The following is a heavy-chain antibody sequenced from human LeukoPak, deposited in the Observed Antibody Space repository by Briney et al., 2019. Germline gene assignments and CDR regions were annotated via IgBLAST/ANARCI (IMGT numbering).Heavy chain of an antibody. J-gene: IGHJ4*02. Sequence: GGSLRLSCVVSGFTFSKSGMHWVRQAPGKGLEWVAFIRYDGSEKYHAHSVKGRFTISRDNSKNTLYLQMNSLRAEDTAVYYCAKDGKIWFGELLYYDYWGQGTLVTVSS. D-gene: IGHD3-10*01. V-gene: IGHV3-30*02. CDR1: GFTFSKSG. CDR3: AKDGKIWFGELLYYDY. CDR2: IRYDGSEK.